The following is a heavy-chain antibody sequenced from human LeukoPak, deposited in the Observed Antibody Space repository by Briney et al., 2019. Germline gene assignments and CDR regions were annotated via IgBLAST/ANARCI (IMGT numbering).Heavy chain of an antibody. CDR1: GFTFDDYG. CDR3: ARMGHDILVPSGMDV. D-gene: IGHD1-1*01. Sequence: GGSLRLSCAASGFTFDDYGMSWVRQAPGKELEWVSGINWNGGSTGYADSVKGRFTISRDNAKNTLYVQMNSLRAEDTAVYYCARMGHDILVPSGMDVWGQGTTVTVSS. V-gene: IGHV3-20*04. J-gene: IGHJ6*02. CDR2: INWNGGST.